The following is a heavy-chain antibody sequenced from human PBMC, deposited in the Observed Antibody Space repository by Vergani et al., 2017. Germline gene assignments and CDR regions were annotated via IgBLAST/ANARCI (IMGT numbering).Heavy chain of an antibody. V-gene: IGHV3-33*08. CDR3: ARDKVGATIGPLDY. J-gene: IGHJ4*02. Sequence: VQLLESGGGLVQPGGSLRLSCAASGFTFSSYAMSWVRQAPGKGLEWVSVIWYDGSNKYYADSVKGRFTISRDNSKNTLYLQMNSLRAEDTAVYYCARDKVGATIGPLDYWGQGTLVTVSS. CDR2: IWYDGSNK. CDR1: GFTFSSYA. D-gene: IGHD1-26*01.